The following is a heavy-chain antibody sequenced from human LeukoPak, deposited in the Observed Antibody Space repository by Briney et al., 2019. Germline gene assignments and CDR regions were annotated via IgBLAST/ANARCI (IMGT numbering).Heavy chain of an antibody. D-gene: IGHD3-16*02. V-gene: IGHV1-69*01. CDR3: ARVDTFGEVIVYFDY. J-gene: IGHJ4*02. CDR2: IIPIFGTA. CDR1: GGTFSSYA. Sequence: ASVKVSCKASGGTFSSYAISWVRQAPGQGLEWMGGIIPIFGTANYAQKFQGRVTITADESTSTAYMELSSLRSDDTAVYYCARVDTFGEVIVYFDYWGQGTLVTVSS.